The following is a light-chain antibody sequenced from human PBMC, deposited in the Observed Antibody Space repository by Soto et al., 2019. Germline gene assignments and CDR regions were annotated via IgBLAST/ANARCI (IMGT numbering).Light chain of an antibody. CDR3: KQYNSYSYT. CDR1: QSISSW. V-gene: IGKV1-5*03. Sequence: DIQMTQSPSTLSASVGDRVTITCRASQSISSWLAWYQQKPGKAPKLLIYKASSLESGVPSRFSGSGSGTEFTLTISSLQPADFATYYCKQYNSYSYTFGQGTKLEIK. CDR2: KAS. J-gene: IGKJ2*01.